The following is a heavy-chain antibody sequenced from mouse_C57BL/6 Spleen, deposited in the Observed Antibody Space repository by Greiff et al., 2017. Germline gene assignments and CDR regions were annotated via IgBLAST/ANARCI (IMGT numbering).Heavy chain of an antibody. J-gene: IGHJ1*03. Sequence: QVQLQQSGAELVRPGASVTLSCKASGYTFTDYEMHWVKQTPVHGLEWIGAIDPETGGTAYNQKFKGKAILTADKSSSTAYMELRSLTSEDSAVYYCTRRGVYGSSYDWYFDVWGTGTTVTVSS. D-gene: IGHD1-1*01. CDR2: IDPETGGT. V-gene: IGHV1-15*01. CDR3: TRRGVYGSSYDWYFDV. CDR1: GYTFTDYE.